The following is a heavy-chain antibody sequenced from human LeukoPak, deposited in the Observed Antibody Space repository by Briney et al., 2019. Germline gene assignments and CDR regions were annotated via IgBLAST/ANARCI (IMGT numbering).Heavy chain of an antibody. CDR1: GFTFSDYY. Sequence: GGSLRLSCVASGFTFSDYYMSWIRQAPGKGLEWLSYISNRGDTIHYADSVKGRFTISRDNSKNTLYLQMNSLRAEDTAVYYCAKDQSGIAVAGTAFDIWGQGTMVTVSS. D-gene: IGHD6-19*01. CDR2: ISNRGDTI. CDR3: AKDQSGIAVAGTAFDI. V-gene: IGHV3-11*04. J-gene: IGHJ3*02.